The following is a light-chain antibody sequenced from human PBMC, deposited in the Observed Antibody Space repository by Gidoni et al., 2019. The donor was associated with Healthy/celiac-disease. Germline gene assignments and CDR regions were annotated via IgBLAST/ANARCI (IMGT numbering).Light chain of an antibody. J-gene: IGKJ3*01. CDR3: QQYYSYPRT. V-gene: IGKV1-8*01. CDR2: AAS. CDR1: QGISSY. Sequence: AIRMTQSPYSLSASTGDRVTITCRASQGISSYLAWYQQKPGKAPKLLIYAASTLQSGVPSRFSGSGSGTDFTLTISCLQSEDFATYYRQQYYSYPRTFGPGTKVDIK.